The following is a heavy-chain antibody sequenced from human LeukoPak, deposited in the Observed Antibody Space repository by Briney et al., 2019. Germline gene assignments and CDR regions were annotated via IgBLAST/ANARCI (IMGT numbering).Heavy chain of an antibody. CDR1: GYTFTSYD. Sequence: ASVKVSCKASGYTFTSYDINWVRQATGQGLEWMGWVNPNSGNTNYAQKLQGRVTLTTDTSTSTAYMDLRSLTSDDTAVYYCARGLQIGFLEYWGQGTLVTVSS. CDR2: VNPNSGNT. D-gene: IGHD4-11*01. V-gene: IGHV1-8*01. CDR3: ARGLQIGFLEY. J-gene: IGHJ4*02.